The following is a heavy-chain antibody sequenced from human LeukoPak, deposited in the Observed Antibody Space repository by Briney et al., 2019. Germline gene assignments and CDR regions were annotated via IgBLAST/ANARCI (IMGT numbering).Heavy chain of an antibody. V-gene: IGHV1-18*04. Sequence: GASVKVSCKASVYTFNGFYLHWVRQAPGQGLEWMGWINTYNGNTNYAQKLQGRVTMTTDTSTSTAYMDLRSLRSDDTDVYYCVRAGGVPAPNYFDFWGQGTLVSVS. CDR1: VYTFNGFY. J-gene: IGHJ4*02. CDR3: VRAGGVPAPNYFDF. D-gene: IGHD2-2*01. CDR2: INTYNGNT.